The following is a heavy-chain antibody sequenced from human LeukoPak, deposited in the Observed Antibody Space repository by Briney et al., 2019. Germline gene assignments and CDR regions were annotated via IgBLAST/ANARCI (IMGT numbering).Heavy chain of an antibody. J-gene: IGHJ4*02. V-gene: IGHV1-2*02. CDR2: INPNSGGT. D-gene: IGHD6-13*01. CDR3: AKGDSSSVPQKGPDY. Sequence: GASVKVSCKASGYTFTGYYMHWVRQAPGQGLESMGWINPNSGGTNYAQKFQGRVTMTRDTSISTAYMELSRLRSDDTAVYYCAKGDSSSVPQKGPDYWGQGTLVTVSS. CDR1: GYTFTGYY.